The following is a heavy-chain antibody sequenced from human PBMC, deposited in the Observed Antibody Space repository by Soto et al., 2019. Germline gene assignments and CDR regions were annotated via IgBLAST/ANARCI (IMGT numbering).Heavy chain of an antibody. CDR2: IYYSGST. J-gene: IGHJ3*02. Sequence: QLQLQESGPGLVKPSETLSLTCTVSGGSISSSSYYWGWIRQPPGKGLEWIGSIYYSGSTYYNPSLKSRVTISVDTSKNQFSLKLSSVTAADTAVYYCARQQDDYGDYGTFDIWGQGTMVTVSS. CDR1: GGSISSSSYY. CDR3: ARQQDDYGDYGTFDI. V-gene: IGHV4-39*01. D-gene: IGHD4-17*01.